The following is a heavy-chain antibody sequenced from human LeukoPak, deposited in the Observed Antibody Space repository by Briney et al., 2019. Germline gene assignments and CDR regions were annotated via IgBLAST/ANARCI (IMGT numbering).Heavy chain of an antibody. V-gene: IGHV4-30-2*01. CDR2: IYHSGST. CDR1: GGSISSGGYS. J-gene: IGHJ3*02. Sequence: SETLSLTCAVSGGSISSGGYSWSWIRQPPGKGLEWIGYIYHSGSTYYNPSLKSRVTISVDTSKNQFSLKLSSVTAADTAVYYCASSGSYFFDAFDIWGQGTMVTVSS. CDR3: ASSGSYFFDAFDI. D-gene: IGHD1-26*01.